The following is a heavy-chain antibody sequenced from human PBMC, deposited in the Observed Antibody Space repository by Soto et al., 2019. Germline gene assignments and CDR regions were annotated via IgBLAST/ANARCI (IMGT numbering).Heavy chain of an antibody. CDR1: GFSLKTIGVS. Sequence: QITLKESGPTLVRPTQTLTLTCSFSGFSLKTIGVSVGWIRQPPGKALEWLALTYWDDDHRYSPSLKTRLTITKDTSENQVVLTVTNMDPVDTATYFCARSTSENFWSGPFDYWGPGIVVTVSS. V-gene: IGHV2-5*02. D-gene: IGHD3-3*01. CDR2: TYWDDDH. J-gene: IGHJ4*02. CDR3: ARSTSENFWSGPFDY.